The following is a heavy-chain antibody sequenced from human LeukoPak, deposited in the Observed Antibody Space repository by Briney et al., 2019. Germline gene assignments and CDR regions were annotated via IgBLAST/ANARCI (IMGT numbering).Heavy chain of an antibody. CDR1: GFTFSNAW. V-gene: IGHV3-15*01. CDR3: TTELPLSRIVDGMDV. J-gene: IGHJ6*02. CDR2: IKSKTDGGTT. Sequence: GGSLRLSCAASGFTFSNAWMSWVRQAPGKGLEWVGRIKSKTDGGTTDYAAPVKGRFTISRADSKNTLYLQMNSLKTEDTAVYYCTTELPLSRIVDGMDVWGQGTTVTVSS. D-gene: IGHD2-21*01.